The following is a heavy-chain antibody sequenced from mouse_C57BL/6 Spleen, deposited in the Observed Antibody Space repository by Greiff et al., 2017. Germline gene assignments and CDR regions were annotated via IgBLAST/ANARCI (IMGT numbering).Heavy chain of an antibody. CDR1: GYTFTSYW. CDR3: ARKLEDYAMDY. Sequence: QVQLQQPGAELVRPGSSVKLSCKASGYTFTSYWMHWVKQRPIQGLEWIGNIDPSDSDTHYNQKFKDKATLTVDKSSSTAYMQLSSLASEDSAVYYCARKLEDYAMDYWGQGTSVTVSS. V-gene: IGHV1-52*01. D-gene: IGHD4-1*01. J-gene: IGHJ4*01. CDR2: IDPSDSDT.